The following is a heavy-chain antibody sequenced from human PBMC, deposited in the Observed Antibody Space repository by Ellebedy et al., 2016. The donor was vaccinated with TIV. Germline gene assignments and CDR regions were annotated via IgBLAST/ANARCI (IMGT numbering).Heavy chain of an antibody. D-gene: IGHD1-1*01. V-gene: IGHV2-5*02. CDR1: GFSLNTSGVG. Sequence: SGPTLVKPTQTLTLTCTFSGFSLNTSGVGVGWIRQPPGKALEWLALIYWDDDKRYSPSLKSRLTIAKDTSKNQVALTMTNVDPVDTATYYCAHRQRYTQGPQSFDYWGLGTLVTVSS. CDR3: AHRQRYTQGPQSFDY. CDR2: IYWDDDK. J-gene: IGHJ4*02.